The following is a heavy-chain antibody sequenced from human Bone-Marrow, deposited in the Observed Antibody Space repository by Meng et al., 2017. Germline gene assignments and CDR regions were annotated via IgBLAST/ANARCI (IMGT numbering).Heavy chain of an antibody. CDR1: GFTFSSYV. D-gene: IGHD2-2*01. CDR3: AKDKCSSTSCYFDY. V-gene: IGHV3-23*01. Sequence: GGSLRLSCAASGFTFSSYVMNWVRLAPGKGLECVSSISGSGDNTYYTDSVKGRFTISRDISKSTLYLQMNSLRVEDTALYYCAKDKCSSTSCYFDYWGRGTLVTVSS. CDR2: ISGSGDNT. J-gene: IGHJ4*02.